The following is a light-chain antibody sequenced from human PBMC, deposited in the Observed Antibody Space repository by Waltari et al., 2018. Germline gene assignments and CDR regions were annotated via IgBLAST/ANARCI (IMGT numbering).Light chain of an antibody. CDR3: QSADSSGNSVV. Sequence: SYELTQPPSVSVSPGQTARITCSGDPLAKQYAYWYQQKAGQAPVGVIYTDRERPSGLTGRFLGSSSGKIGTLTISRGQAEDEDDYYCQSADSSGNSVVFGGGTKMTVL. J-gene: IGLJ2*01. CDR1: PLAKQY. V-gene: IGLV3-25*03. CDR2: TDR.